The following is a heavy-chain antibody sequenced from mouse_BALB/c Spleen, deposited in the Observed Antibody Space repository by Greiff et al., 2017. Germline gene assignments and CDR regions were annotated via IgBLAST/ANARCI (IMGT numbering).Heavy chain of an antibody. V-gene: IGHV14-4*02. J-gene: IGHJ4*01. CDR3: DARNERYAMDY. CDR2: IDPENGDT. CDR1: GFNIKDYY. Sequence: EVQLQQSGAELVRSGASVKLSCTASGFNIKDYYMHWVKQRPEQGLEWIGWIDPENGDTEYAPKFQGKATMTADTSYNTAYLQLSSLTSEDTAVYYCDARNERYAMDYWGQGTSVTVSS.